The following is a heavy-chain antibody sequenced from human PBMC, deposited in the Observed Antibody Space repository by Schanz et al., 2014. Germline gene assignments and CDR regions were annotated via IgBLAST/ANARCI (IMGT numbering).Heavy chain of an antibody. D-gene: IGHD3-10*01. V-gene: IGHV3-7*04. CDR1: GFTFSNAW. CDR2: IGYDGSEK. Sequence: EAQVVESGGGLVKPGGSLRLSCVASGFTFSNAWMNWVRQGPGNRLEWVANIGYDGSEKYYVDSVKGRFTISRDNSKDTLYLQMSGLTPEDTAVYYCARGPIPIQGVPMDFWGQGTLVTVSS. J-gene: IGHJ4*02. CDR3: ARGPIPIQGVPMDF.